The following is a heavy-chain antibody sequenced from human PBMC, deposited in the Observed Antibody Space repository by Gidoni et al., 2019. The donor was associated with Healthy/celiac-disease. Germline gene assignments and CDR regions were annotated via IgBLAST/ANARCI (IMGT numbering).Heavy chain of an antibody. D-gene: IGHD3-3*01. CDR1: GYSISSGYY. J-gene: IGHJ4*02. V-gene: IGHV4-38-2*02. CDR3: ARGVTIFGVVTPWYFDY. Sequence: QVQLQESGPGLGKPSETLSLTCTVSGYSISSGYYWGWIRQPPGKGLEWIGSIYHSGSTYYNPSLKSRVTISLDTSKTQFSLKLSSVTAADTAVYYCARGVTIFGVVTPWYFDYWGQGTLVTVSS. CDR2: IYHSGST.